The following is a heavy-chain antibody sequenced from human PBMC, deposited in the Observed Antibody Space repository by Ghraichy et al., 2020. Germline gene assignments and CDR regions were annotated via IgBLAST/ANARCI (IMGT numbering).Heavy chain of an antibody. V-gene: IGHV3-15*01. Sequence: GGSLRLSCAASGFTFRDKWMSWVRQGPGQGLEWIARIKSRKDGGTIDYSASVRGRFTISRDDSKNTLYLQMNSLRTEDTGVYYCTTDPQDWGQGTSVIVSS. CDR1: GFTFRDKW. CDR2: IKSRKDGGTI. CDR3: TTDPQD. J-gene: IGHJ4*02.